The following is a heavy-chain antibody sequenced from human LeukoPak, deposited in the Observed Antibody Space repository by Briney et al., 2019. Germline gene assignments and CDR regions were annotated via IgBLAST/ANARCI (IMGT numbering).Heavy chain of an antibody. D-gene: IGHD6-13*01. CDR1: GYTFTSYY. J-gene: IGHJ6*03. Sequence: ASVKVSCKASGYTFTSYYMHWVRQAPGQGLEWMGIINPSGGSTSYAQKFQGRVTMTRDMSTSTVYMELSSLGSEDTAVYYCARDGSSSWYYYYYMDVWGKGTTVTVSS. CDR2: INPSGGST. CDR3: ARDGSSSWYYYYYMDV. V-gene: IGHV1-46*01.